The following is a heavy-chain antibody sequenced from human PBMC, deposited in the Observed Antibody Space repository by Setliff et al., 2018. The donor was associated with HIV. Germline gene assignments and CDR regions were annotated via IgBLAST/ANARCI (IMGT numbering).Heavy chain of an antibody. CDR1: GYSISSGYY. V-gene: IGHV4-38-2*01. J-gene: IGHJ3*02. D-gene: IGHD1-26*01. Sequence: LSLPCAVSGYSISSGYYWGWIRQPPGKGLEWIGSIYHNGNTYYNPSLRSRVTISVDTSKNQFSLKLSSVTAADTAMYYCAAFSGTYQGAFDIWGQGTMVTVSS. CDR3: AAFSGTYQGAFDI. CDR2: IYHNGNT.